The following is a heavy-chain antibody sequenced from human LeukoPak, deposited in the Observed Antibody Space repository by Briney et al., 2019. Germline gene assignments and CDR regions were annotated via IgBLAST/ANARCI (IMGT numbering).Heavy chain of an antibody. CDR1: GGSISSSNW. CDR3: ARLESVVVVPAATYLYYGMDV. J-gene: IGHJ6*02. Sequence: SETLSLTCAVSGGSISSSNWWSWVRPPPGKGLEWIGEIYHSGSTNYNPSLKSRVTIPVDKSKNQFSLKLSSVTAADTAVYYCARLESVVVVPAATYLYYGMDVWGQGTTVTVSS. CDR2: IYHSGST. D-gene: IGHD2-2*01. V-gene: IGHV4-4*02.